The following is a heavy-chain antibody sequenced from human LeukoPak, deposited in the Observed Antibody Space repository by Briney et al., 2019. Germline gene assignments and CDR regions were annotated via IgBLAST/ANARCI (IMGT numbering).Heavy chain of an antibody. V-gene: IGHV1-2*02. CDR3: ARWGEGFDP. CDR2: INPNSGAT. CDR1: AYTFIDYY. J-gene: IGHJ5*02. Sequence: ASVKVSCKASAYTFIDYYMHWVRQAPGQGLEWMGWINPNSGATNYAQKFQGRVTMTRDTSISTAYMELSSLRSDDTAVYYCARWGEGFDPWGQGTLGSVSS. D-gene: IGHD3-16*01.